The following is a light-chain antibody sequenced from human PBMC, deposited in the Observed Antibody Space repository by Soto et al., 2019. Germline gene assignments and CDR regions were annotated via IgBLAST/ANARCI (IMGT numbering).Light chain of an antibody. CDR2: DVS. J-gene: IGLJ1*01. CDR3: SSFTSSVTYV. V-gene: IGLV2-14*01. Sequence: QSVLTQPASVSGSPGQSITIYCSGTSSDVGGYNHVSWYQQHPGKAPKLMIYDVSNRPSGVSNRFSGSKSGNTASLTISGLQAEDEADYYCSSFTSSVTYVFGTGTRSPS. CDR1: SSDVGGYNH.